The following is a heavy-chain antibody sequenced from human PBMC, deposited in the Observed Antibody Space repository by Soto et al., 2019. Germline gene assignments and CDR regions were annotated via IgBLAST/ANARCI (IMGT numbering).Heavy chain of an antibody. J-gene: IGHJ4*02. CDR1: GGTFSRYT. CDR2: IVPITGMT. D-gene: IGHD2-15*01. Sequence: QVQLVQSGAEVKKPGCSVRVSCTPSGGTFSRYTISWVRQAPGQGLEWMGRIVPITGMTRYAQKFQGRLTITAVTSTTTAYLELSSLTSEDSAVYFCSRGVASLVDSWGQGTQVTVSS. CDR3: SRGVASLVDS. V-gene: IGHV1-69*02.